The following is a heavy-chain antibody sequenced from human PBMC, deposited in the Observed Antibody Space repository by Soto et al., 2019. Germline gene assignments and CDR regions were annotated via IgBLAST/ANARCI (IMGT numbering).Heavy chain of an antibody. CDR3: ARDASVSRPYNDFWSGPIMDV. Sequence: VGSLRLSCAVSGFTFSSYWMSWVRQAPGKGLEWVANIKQDGSEEYYVHSVKGRFTISRDNAKKSLYLQMNSLRAEDTAVYYCARDASVSRPYNDFWSGPIMDVWGQGTTVTVSS. CDR2: IKQDGSEE. D-gene: IGHD3-3*01. J-gene: IGHJ6*02. CDR1: GFTFSSYW. V-gene: IGHV3-7*01.